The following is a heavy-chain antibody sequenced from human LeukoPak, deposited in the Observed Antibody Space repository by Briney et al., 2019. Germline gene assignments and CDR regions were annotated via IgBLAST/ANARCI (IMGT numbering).Heavy chain of an antibody. D-gene: IGHD4-17*01. CDR3: TRDYGVLFDY. Sequence: GSLRLSCAASGFTFSGSAMHWVRQASGKGLEWVGRIRSKADSYATAYAASVKGRFTISRDDSKNTAYLQMNSLKTEDTAVYYCTRDYGVLFDYWGQGTLVTVSS. CDR1: GFTFSGSA. J-gene: IGHJ4*02. V-gene: IGHV3-73*01. CDR2: IRSKADSYAT.